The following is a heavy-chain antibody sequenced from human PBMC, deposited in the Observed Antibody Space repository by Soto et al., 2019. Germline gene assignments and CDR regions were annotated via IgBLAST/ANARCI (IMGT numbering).Heavy chain of an antibody. CDR3: AADYLRHNSLNVYYDAYGMDV. CDR2: IGSNGADK. V-gene: IGHV3-23*01. Sequence: GGSLRLSCAASGITFSTYAMSWVRRAPGKGLEWVSTIGSNGADKQYADFVKGRFTVSRDSSKSTLSLQMNRLRAEDTAVYYCAADYLRHNSLNVYYDAYGMDVWGQGTMVTVSS. D-gene: IGHD3-22*01. J-gene: IGHJ6*02. CDR1: GITFSTYA.